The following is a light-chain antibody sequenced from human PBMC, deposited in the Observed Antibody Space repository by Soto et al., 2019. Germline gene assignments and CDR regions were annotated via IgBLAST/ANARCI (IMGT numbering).Light chain of an antibody. CDR1: QIVTNSY. CDR3: QQYGNSPRT. Sequence: EIVLTQSPGTLSLSPGERATLSCRASQIVTNSYLAWYQQKPGQAPRLLIYGASSRATGIPDRSSGSGSGTDFTLTISRLEPEDFAVYYCQQYGNSPRTFGQGTKLVIK. CDR2: GAS. V-gene: IGKV3-20*01. J-gene: IGKJ2*01.